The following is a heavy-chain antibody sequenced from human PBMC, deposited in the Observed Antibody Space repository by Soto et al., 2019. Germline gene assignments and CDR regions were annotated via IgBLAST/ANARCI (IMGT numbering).Heavy chain of an antibody. J-gene: IGHJ4*02. CDR1: GFTFSGSA. CDR2: IRSKANSYAT. V-gene: IGHV3-73*01. CDR3: TRPESRDY. Sequence: GGSLRLSCAASGFTFSGSAMHWVRQASGKGLEWVGRIRSKANSYATAYAASVKGRFTISRDDSRNTAYLQMNGLKTEDTAVYYCTRPESRDYWGQGTLVTVSS.